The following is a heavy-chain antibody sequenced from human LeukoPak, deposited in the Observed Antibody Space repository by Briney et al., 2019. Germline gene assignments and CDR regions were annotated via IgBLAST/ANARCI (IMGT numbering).Heavy chain of an antibody. CDR2: TYYRSKWYT. Sequence: SQTLSLTCAISGDSFSSNSAGWNCISQSPSRGLEWLVRTYYRSKWYTYYAVSVKSRITINPDTSKNQFSLQLYSVTPDDTAVYYCARGYSGYLVNWGQGTLVTVSS. V-gene: IGHV6-1*01. CDR3: ARGYSGYLVN. CDR1: GDSFSSNSAG. J-gene: IGHJ4*02. D-gene: IGHD5-12*01.